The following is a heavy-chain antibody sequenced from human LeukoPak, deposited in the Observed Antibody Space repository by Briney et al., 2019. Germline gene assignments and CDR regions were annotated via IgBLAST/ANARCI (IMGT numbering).Heavy chain of an antibody. CDR3: ARERVRSSWYYGYYYYMDV. Sequence: GASVKVSCKASGYTFTSYDINWVRQATGQGLEWMGWMNPNSGNTGYAQKFQGRVTMTRNTSISTAYMELSSLRSEDTAVYYCARERVRSSWYYGYYYYMDVWGKGTAVTVSS. D-gene: IGHD6-13*01. V-gene: IGHV1-8*01. J-gene: IGHJ6*03. CDR1: GYTFTSYD. CDR2: MNPNSGNT.